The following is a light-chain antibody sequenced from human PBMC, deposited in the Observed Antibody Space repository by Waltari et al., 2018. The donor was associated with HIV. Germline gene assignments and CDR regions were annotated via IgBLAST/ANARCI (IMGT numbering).Light chain of an antibody. CDR2: DTR. CDR1: TGVVSSGHY. CDR3: LLSYNNNRV. J-gene: IGLJ3*02. Sequence: QAVVLQEPSLTVSPGGTVTLTCGSSTGVVSSGHYPTWFQQKPGQSPRTLIYDTRNQVSWTPARFSGSLLGGKAALTLSGAQPEDEAEYYCLLSYNNNRVFGGGTKLTVL. V-gene: IGLV7-46*01.